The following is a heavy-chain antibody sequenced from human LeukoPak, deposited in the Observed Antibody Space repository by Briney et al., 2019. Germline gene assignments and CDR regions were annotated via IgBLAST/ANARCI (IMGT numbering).Heavy chain of an antibody. CDR3: ARGGQWLRFENAGFDP. J-gene: IGHJ5*02. V-gene: IGHV4-34*01. CDR2: INHSGST. CDR1: GGSFSGYD. D-gene: IGHD5-12*01. Sequence: PSETLSLTCAVYGGSFSGYDWSWIRQPPGKGLEWIGEINHSGSTNYNPSLKSRVTISVDTSKNQFSLKLSSVTAADTAVYYCARGGQWLRFENAGFDPWGQGTLVTVSS.